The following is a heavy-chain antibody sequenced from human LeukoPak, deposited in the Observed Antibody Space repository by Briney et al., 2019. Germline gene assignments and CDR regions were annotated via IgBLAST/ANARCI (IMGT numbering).Heavy chain of an antibody. D-gene: IGHD5-18*01. CDR3: ARTTEGGYTYNYFYYYYMDV. Sequence: SETLSLTCTVSGGSISSYYWSWIRQPAGKGLEWIGRIYTSGSTNYNPSLNSRVTMSVDTSKNQFSLKLSSVTAADTAVYYCARTTEGGYTYNYFYYYYMDVWGKGTTVTISS. J-gene: IGHJ6*03. V-gene: IGHV4-4*07. CDR2: IYTSGST. CDR1: GGSISSYY.